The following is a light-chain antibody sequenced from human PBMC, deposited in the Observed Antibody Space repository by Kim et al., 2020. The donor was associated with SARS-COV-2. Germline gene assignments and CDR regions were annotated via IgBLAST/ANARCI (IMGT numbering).Light chain of an antibody. CDR2: QDS. Sequence: VSPGQTASITCSGDKLGDKYACWYQQKPGQSPVLVIYQDSKRPSGIPERFSGSNSGNTATLTISGTQAMDEADYYCQAWDSSTAVFGGGIQLTVL. V-gene: IGLV3-1*01. J-gene: IGLJ2*01. CDR1: KLGDKY. CDR3: QAWDSSTAV.